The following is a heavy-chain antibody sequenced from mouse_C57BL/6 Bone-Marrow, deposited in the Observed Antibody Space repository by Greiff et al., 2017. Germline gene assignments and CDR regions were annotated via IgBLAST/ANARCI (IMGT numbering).Heavy chain of an antibody. CDR3: AREGLGYYGSSYYAMDY. V-gene: IGHV5-16*01. CDR2: INYDGSST. D-gene: IGHD1-1*01. CDR1: GFTFSDYY. Sequence: EVNVVESEGGLVQPGSSMKLSCTASGFTFSDYYMAWVRQVPEKGLEWVANINYDGSSTYYLDSLKSRFIISRDNAKNILYLQMSSLKSEDTATYYCAREGLGYYGSSYYAMDYWGQGTSVTVSS. J-gene: IGHJ4*01.